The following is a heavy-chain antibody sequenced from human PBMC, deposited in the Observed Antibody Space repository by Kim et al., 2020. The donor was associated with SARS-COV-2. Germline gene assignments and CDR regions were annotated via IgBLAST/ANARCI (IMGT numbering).Heavy chain of an antibody. CDR1: GFTLRSYW. V-gene: IGHV3-74*01. CDR2: IGGDGIST. D-gene: IGHD3-10*02. J-gene: IGHJ6*02. CDR3: ARGMFKTGFDV. Sequence: GGSLRLSCAASGFTLRSYWINWVRQAQGKGLVWVSRIGGDGISTHYADSVKGRFTVSRDNDDNTVYLQMNSLRADDTAVYYCARGMFKTGFDVWGQGTTVTVSS.